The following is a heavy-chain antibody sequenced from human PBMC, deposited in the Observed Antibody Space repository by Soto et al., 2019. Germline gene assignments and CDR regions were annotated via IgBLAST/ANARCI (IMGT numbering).Heavy chain of an antibody. D-gene: IGHD3-10*01. CDR1: GFTFSSYA. J-gene: IGHJ6*02. CDR2: ISGSGGST. V-gene: IGHV3-23*01. Sequence: GGSLRLSCAASGFTFSSYAMSWVRQAPGKGLEWVSAISGSGGSTYYADSVKGRFTISRDNSKNTLYLQMNSLRAEDTAVYYCAKVMVRGVSGYYYGMDVWGQGTTVTVSS. CDR3: AKVMVRGVSGYYYGMDV.